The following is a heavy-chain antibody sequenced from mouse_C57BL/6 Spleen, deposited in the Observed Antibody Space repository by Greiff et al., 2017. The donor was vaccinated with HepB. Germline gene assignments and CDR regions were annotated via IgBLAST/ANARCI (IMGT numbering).Heavy chain of an antibody. V-gene: IGHV5-16*01. D-gene: IGHD1-1*01. Sequence: EVNLVESEGGLVQPGSSMKLSCTASGFTFSDYYMAWVRQVPEKGLEWVANINYDGSSTYYLDSLKSRFIISRDNAKNILYLQMSSLKSEDTATYYCARDPPFYYGSSNWYFDVWGTGTTVTVSS. CDR3: ARDPPFYYGSSNWYFDV. J-gene: IGHJ1*03. CDR2: INYDGSST. CDR1: GFTFSDYY.